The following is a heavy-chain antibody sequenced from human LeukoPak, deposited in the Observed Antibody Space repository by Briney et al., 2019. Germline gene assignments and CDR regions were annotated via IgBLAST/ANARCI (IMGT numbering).Heavy chain of an antibody. D-gene: IGHD3-10*01. CDR3: ARHVFGSGSHYLGY. CDR2: IYYSGTT. Sequence: PSETLSLTCTVSGGSISSHYWSWIRQPPGKGLEWIGYIYYSGTTRYNSSLKSRVTISVDTSKNQFSLKLSSVTAADTAVYYCARHVFGSGSHYLGYWGQGTLVTVSS. V-gene: IGHV4-59*08. CDR1: GGSISSHY. J-gene: IGHJ4*02.